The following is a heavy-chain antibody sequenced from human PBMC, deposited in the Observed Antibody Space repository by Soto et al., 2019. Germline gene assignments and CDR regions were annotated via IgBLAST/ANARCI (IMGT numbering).Heavy chain of an antibody. CDR3: ARGSNHFDY. Sequence: EVQLVESGGGLVKPGGSLRLSCAASGFTFSPFWMHWVRQVPGKGPVWVSRINSDGNSTSYADSVKGRFTISRDNAKNTLYLQMNSLSAEDTAVYYCARGSNHFDYWGQGTLVTVSS. CDR1: GFTFSPFW. V-gene: IGHV3-74*01. J-gene: IGHJ4*02. CDR2: INSDGNST. D-gene: IGHD4-4*01.